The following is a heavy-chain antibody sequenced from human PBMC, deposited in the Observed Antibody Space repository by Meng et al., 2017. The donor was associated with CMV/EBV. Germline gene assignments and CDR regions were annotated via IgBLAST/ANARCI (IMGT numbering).Heavy chain of an antibody. J-gene: IGHJ4*02. D-gene: IGHD3-22*01. CDR2: IWYDGSNK. V-gene: IGHV3-33*01. CDR3: ARDRALLIYYDSSGYFDY. CDR1: TVSSYG. Sequence: TVSSYGRHWVRQAPGKGLEWVAVIWYDGSNKYYADSVKGRFTISRDNSKNTLYLQMNSLRAEDTAVYYCARDRALLIYYDSSGYFDYWGQGTLVTVSS.